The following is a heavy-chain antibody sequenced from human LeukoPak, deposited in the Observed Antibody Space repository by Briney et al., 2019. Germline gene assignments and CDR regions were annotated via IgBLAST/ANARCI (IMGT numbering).Heavy chain of an antibody. D-gene: IGHD6-19*01. Sequence: PGGSLRLSCAASGSTFSSYAMSWVRQAPGKGLEWVSAISGSGGSTYYADSVKGRFTISRDNSKNTLYLQMNSLRAEDTAVYYCARCSGWYLDRSYYYGMDVWGQGTTVTVSS. CDR1: GSTFSSYA. J-gene: IGHJ6*02. V-gene: IGHV3-23*01. CDR3: ARCSGWYLDRSYYYGMDV. CDR2: ISGSGGST.